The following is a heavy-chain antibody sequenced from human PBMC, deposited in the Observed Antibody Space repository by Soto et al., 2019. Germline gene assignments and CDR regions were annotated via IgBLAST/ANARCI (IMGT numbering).Heavy chain of an antibody. CDR2: ISWNSGSI. J-gene: IGHJ3*02. CDR3: AKDAADYYGSGSAFDI. Sequence: EVQLVESGGGLVQPGRSLRLSCAASGFTFDDYAMHWVRQAPGKGLEWVSGISWNSGSIGYADSVKGRFTISRDNAKNSLYLQMNRLRAEDTALYYCAKDAADYYGSGSAFDIWGQGTMVTVSS. V-gene: IGHV3-9*01. CDR1: GFTFDDYA. D-gene: IGHD3-10*01.